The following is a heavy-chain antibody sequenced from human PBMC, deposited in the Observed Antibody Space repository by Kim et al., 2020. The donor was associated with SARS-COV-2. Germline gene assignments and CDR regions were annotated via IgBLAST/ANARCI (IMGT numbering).Heavy chain of an antibody. CDR1: GFTFSSYW. V-gene: IGHV3-7*01. Sequence: GGSLRLSCAASGFTFSSYWMSWVRQAPGKGLEWVANIKQDGSEKYYVDSVKGRFTISRDNAKNSLYLQMNSLRAEDTAVYYCARDRRIAVAGKADNWFDPWGQGTLVTVSS. CDR3: ARDRRIAVAGKADNWFDP. D-gene: IGHD6-19*01. CDR2: IKQDGSEK. J-gene: IGHJ5*02.